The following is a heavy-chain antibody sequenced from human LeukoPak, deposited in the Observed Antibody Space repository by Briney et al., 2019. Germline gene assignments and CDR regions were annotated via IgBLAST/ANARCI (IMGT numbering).Heavy chain of an antibody. Sequence: GGSLRLSCAASEFTFDDYAMHWVRQAPGKGLEWVSGISWNSDGIGYADSVKGRFTISRDNAKNSLYLQMNSLRPEDTALYYCAKAGSSDWPYHFDYWGQGTLVTVSS. V-gene: IGHV3-9*01. J-gene: IGHJ4*02. D-gene: IGHD6-19*01. CDR2: ISWNSDGI. CDR3: AKAGSSDWPYHFDY. CDR1: EFTFDDYA.